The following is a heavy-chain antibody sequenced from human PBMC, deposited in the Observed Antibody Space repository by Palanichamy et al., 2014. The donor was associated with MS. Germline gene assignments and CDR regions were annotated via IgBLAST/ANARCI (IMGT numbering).Heavy chain of an antibody. CDR2: ISHSSSSI. V-gene: IGHV3-48*02. J-gene: IGHJ3*01. D-gene: IGHD3-16*01. CDR1: GFTFSNYG. Sequence: EMQLVESGEGLVQPRGSLRLSCAASGFTFSNYGMNWVRQAPGKGLEWVSYISHSSSSIYYADSVKGRFTISRDNAKNSLHLQMSSLRDKDTAVYYCASSMGARDAFDLWGQGTMVTVSS. CDR3: ASSMGARDAFDL.